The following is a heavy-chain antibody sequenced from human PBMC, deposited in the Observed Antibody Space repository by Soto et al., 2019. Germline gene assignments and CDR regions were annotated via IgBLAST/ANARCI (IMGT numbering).Heavy chain of an antibody. D-gene: IGHD1-26*01. CDR3: AKTGLVQEYYFDY. J-gene: IGHJ4*02. Sequence: ASVKVSCKASGYTFTSYGISWVRQAPGQGLEWMGWISVYNGNTNYPQKLQGRVTMTTDTSTGTAYMELRSLQSDDTAVYYCAKTGLVQEYYFDYWGQGTLVTVSS. CDR2: ISVYNGNT. CDR1: GYTFTSYG. V-gene: IGHV1-18*01.